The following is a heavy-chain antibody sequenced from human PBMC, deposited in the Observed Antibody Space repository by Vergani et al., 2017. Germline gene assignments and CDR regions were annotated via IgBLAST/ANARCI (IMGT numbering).Heavy chain of an antibody. D-gene: IGHD2-15*01. V-gene: IGHV5-51*01. CDR3: ARGGYCSGGSCYSYYYYGMDV. J-gene: IGHJ6*02. CDR1: GYSFTSYW. CDR2: IYPGDSDT. Sequence: EVQLVQSGAEVKKPGESLKISCKGSGYSFTSYWIGWVRQMPGKGLEWMGIIYPGDSDTRYSPSFQGQVTISADKSISTAYLQWSSLKASDTAMYYCARGGYCSGGSCYSYYYYGMDVWGQGTTVTVSS.